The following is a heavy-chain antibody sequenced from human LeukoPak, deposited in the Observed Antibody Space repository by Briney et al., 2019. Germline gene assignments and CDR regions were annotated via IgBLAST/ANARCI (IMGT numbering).Heavy chain of an antibody. V-gene: IGHV4-39*07. J-gene: IGHJ4*02. CDR1: GGSISSSSYY. Sequence: SETLSLTCTVSGGSISSSSYYWGWIRQPPGKGLEWIGNIYYTGNTNYNPSLKSRVTISVDTSKNQFSLKLSSVTAADTAVYYCARLGSGWYVYHPFDYWGQGTLVTVSS. CDR3: ARLGSGWYVYHPFDY. D-gene: IGHD6-19*01. CDR2: IYYTGNT.